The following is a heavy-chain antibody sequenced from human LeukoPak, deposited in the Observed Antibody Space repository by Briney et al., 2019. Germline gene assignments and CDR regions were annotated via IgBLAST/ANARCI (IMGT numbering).Heavy chain of an antibody. Sequence: ASVKVSCKASGYTFTGYYMHWVRQAPGRGLEWMGWINPTSGGTNFAQKFQGRVTMTRDTSISTAYMELSRLRSGDTALYYCARAGVWDYSDTSGYHNGAFDIWGQGTMVTVSS. CDR3: ARAGVWDYSDTSGYHNGAFDI. CDR1: GYTFTGYY. V-gene: IGHV1-2*02. J-gene: IGHJ3*02. CDR2: INPTSGGT. D-gene: IGHD3-22*01.